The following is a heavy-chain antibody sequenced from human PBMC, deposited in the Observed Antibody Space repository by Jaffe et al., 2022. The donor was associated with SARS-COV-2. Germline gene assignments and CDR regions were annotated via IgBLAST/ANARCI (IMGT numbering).Heavy chain of an antibody. CDR2: MFGNENT. CDR3: TRGGRGPYRTLDY. CDR1: GSSISGYH. Sequence: QVQLQESGPGLVKPSETLSLTCTVSGSSISGYHWSWIRQPPGMGLEWIGYMFGNENTNYNPSLKSRATISVDTSKSQISLRVISVTAADTAVYFCTRGGRGPYRTLDYWGLGTLVTVSS. J-gene: IGHJ4*02. V-gene: IGHV4-59*01. D-gene: IGHD1-26*01.